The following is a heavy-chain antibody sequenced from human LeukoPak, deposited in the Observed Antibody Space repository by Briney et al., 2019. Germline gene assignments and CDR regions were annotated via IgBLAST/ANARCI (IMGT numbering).Heavy chain of an antibody. CDR3: ARDPRVHGSYFDY. Sequence: GGSLRLSCAASGFTFSSYGMHWVRQAPGKGLEWVAFIRYDGSNKYYADSVKGRFTISRDNAKNSLYLQMNSLRAEDTAVYYCARDPRVHGSYFDYWGQGTLVTVSS. J-gene: IGHJ4*02. V-gene: IGHV3-30*02. D-gene: IGHD3-10*01. CDR2: IRYDGSNK. CDR1: GFTFSSYG.